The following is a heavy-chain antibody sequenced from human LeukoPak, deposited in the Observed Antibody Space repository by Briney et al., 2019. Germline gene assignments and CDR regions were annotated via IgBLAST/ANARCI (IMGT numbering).Heavy chain of an antibody. CDR2: FDPEDGET. V-gene: IGHV1-24*01. CDR1: GYTLTELS. CDR3: ATESYGSGPFDP. D-gene: IGHD3-10*01. J-gene: IGHJ5*02. Sequence: ASVKASCKASGYTLTELSMHWVRQAPGKGVEWMGGFDPEDGETIYAQKFQGRVTMTEDTSTDTAYMELSSLRSEDTAVYYCATESYGSGPFDPWGQGTLVAVSS.